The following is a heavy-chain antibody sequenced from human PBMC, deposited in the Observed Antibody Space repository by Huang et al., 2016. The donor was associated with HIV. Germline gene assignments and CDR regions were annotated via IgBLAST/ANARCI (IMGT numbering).Heavy chain of an antibody. V-gene: IGHV1-46*01. D-gene: IGHD3-10*01. CDR2: ITPSGAST. CDR3: ARALLLFGLGSPLDF. Sequence: QVQLVQSGAEVKKPGASVKISCKASGYTFTTYHMHWVLQAPGQGLAWMGIITPSGASTRYAHTFQGRVTMTSDTSTSTVYMELSSLTPEDTAVYYCARALLLFGLGSPLDFWGQGSLVTVSS. CDR1: GYTFTTYH. J-gene: IGHJ4*02.